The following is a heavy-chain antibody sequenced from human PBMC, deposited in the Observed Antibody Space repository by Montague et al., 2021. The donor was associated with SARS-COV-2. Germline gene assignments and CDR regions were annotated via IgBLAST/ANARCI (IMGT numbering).Heavy chain of an antibody. V-gene: IGHV4-34*01. D-gene: IGHD6-6*01. CDR2: VNLSGST. J-gene: IGHJ6*04. CDR3: SRVKSISCWARPPSPV. CDR1: GGSFSGYF. Sequence: SETLSLTCAVYGGSFSGYFWSWIRQPPGKGLEWIGEVNLSGSTNYNPSLKSRDTISIDTSKNQFSLKLSSVTAADTAVYYCSRVKSISCWARPPSPVWGKGTTVTVPS.